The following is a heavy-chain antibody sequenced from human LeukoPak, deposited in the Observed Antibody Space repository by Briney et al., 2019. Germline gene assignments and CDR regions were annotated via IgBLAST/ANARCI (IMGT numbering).Heavy chain of an antibody. CDR2: ISGSGGST. Sequence: GGSLRLSCAASGFTFSSYAMSWVRQAPGKGLEWVSAISGSGGSTYYADSVKGRFTISRDNSKNTLYLQMNSLRAEDTAVYYCAKGLPPLAGSSTSSDYWGQGTLVTVSS. V-gene: IGHV3-23*01. CDR1: GFTFSSYA. CDR3: AKGLPPLAGSSTSSDY. J-gene: IGHJ4*02. D-gene: IGHD2-2*01.